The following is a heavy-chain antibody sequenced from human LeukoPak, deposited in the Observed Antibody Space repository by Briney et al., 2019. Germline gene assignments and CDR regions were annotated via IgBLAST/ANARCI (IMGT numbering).Heavy chain of an antibody. Sequence: ASVKVSCKASGYTFTGYYMHCLRQAPGQGLEWMGWINPTSGAPKSASTLQGRFTMTRDTSITTASMELSGLTSDDTAMYYCARVLVFRRVILDAFDIWGQGTMVTVSS. D-gene: IGHD3-10*01. CDR1: GYTFTGYY. CDR3: ARVLVFRRVILDAFDI. CDR2: INPTSGAP. J-gene: IGHJ3*02. V-gene: IGHV1-2*02.